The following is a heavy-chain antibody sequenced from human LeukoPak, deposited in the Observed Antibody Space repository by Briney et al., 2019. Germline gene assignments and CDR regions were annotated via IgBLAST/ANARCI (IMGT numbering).Heavy chain of an antibody. CDR2: IIPSGHTT. CDR3: ARAPLGYCTSTTCYAGIRHYFDE. CDR1: GFTFSSHG. D-gene: IGHD2-2*01. J-gene: IGHJ4*02. V-gene: IGHV3-23*01. Sequence: PGGSLRLSCVASGFTFSSHGMNWVRQAPGKGLEWVSGIIPSGHTTYYADSVKGRFTISRDNSKSTLYLQMNSLRAEDTAVYYCARAPLGYCTSTTCYAGIRHYFDEWGQGTLVTVSS.